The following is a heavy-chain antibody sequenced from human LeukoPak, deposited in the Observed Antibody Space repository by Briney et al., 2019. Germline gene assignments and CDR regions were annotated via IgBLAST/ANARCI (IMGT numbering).Heavy chain of an antibody. CDR3: TDNFGGYSGH. CDR1: GLTFSDSA. Sequence: GGSLRLSCAVAGLTFSDSAMHWVRQASGKGLEWVGRIRSKANNYATTYAASLKGRFTLSRDDSKNTAYLQMNSLKTEDTAVYHCTDNFGGYSGHWGQGTLVTVSS. J-gene: IGHJ4*02. CDR2: IRSKANNYAT. D-gene: IGHD2-21*01. V-gene: IGHV3-73*01.